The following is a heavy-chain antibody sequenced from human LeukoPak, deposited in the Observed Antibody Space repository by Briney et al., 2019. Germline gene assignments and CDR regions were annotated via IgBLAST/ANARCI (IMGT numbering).Heavy chain of an antibody. CDR1: GFTFSSYA. CDR2: ISYDGSNK. D-gene: IGHD3-3*01. V-gene: IGHV3-30-3*01. CDR3: AKDGGIYDFPFDS. J-gene: IGHJ5*01. Sequence: GGSLRLSCAASGFTFSSYAMHWVRQAPGKGLEWVAVISYDGSNKYYVDSVKGRFTISRDNSKNTLYLQMNSLRAEDTAVYYCAKDGGIYDFPFDSWGQGTLVTVSS.